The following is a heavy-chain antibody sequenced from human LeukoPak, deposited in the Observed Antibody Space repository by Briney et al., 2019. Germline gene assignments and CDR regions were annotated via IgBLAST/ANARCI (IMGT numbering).Heavy chain of an antibody. D-gene: IGHD5-12*01. CDR2: IKQDGSQK. J-gene: IGHJ4*02. Sequence: GGSLRLSCAASGFTLSSYWMSCVRQAPGKGLEWVANIKQDGSQKYYVDSVKGRFTTSRDNAKNSLYLQMNSLRAEDTAVYYCAREGGHGYGDYWGQGTLVTVSS. CDR1: GFTLSSYW. CDR3: AREGGHGYGDY. V-gene: IGHV3-7*03.